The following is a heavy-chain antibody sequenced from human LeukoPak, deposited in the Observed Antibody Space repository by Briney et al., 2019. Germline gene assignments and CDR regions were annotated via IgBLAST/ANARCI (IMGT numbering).Heavy chain of an antibody. CDR3: AREYYTVRGVFDY. D-gene: IGHD3-10*01. V-gene: IGHV3-30*04. J-gene: IGHJ4*02. Sequence: PGRSLRLSCAASGLTFSTYAFFWLRQAPGKGLEWVAVTSYDGSNKYYADSVKGRFTISRDNSKNTLYLQMNSLRAEDTAVYYCAREYYTVRGVFDYWGQGTLVTVSS. CDR1: GLTFSTYA. CDR2: TSYDGSNK.